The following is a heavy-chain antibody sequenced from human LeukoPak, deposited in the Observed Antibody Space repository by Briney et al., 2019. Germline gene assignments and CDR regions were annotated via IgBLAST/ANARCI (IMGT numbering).Heavy chain of an antibody. CDR3: ARQVLGSSSWYWFDP. V-gene: IGHV4-59*05. J-gene: IGHJ5*02. CDR2: IYYGGST. CDR1: GGSISSYY. D-gene: IGHD6-13*01. Sequence: SETLSLTCTVSGGSISSYYWSWIRQPPGKGLDWIASIYYGGSTFYKTSLKSRVTISVDTSKNQFSLTLSSVTAADTAVYYCARQVLGSSSWYWFDPWGQGTLVTVSS.